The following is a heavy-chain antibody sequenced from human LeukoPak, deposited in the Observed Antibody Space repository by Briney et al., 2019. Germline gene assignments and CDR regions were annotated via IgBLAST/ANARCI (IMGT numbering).Heavy chain of an antibody. CDR3: ANLDFWSGYHLYY. Sequence: LGGSLRLSCAASGFTFSSYWMSWVRQAPGKGLEWVANIKQDGSEKYYVDSVKGRFTISRDNAKNSLYLQMNSLRAEDTAVYYCANLDFWSGYHLYYWGQGTLVTVSS. CDR1: GFTFSSYW. J-gene: IGHJ4*02. D-gene: IGHD3-3*01. CDR2: IKQDGSEK. V-gene: IGHV3-7*01.